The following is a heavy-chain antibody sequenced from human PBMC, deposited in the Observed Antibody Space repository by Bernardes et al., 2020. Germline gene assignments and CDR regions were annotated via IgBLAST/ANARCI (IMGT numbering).Heavy chain of an antibody. D-gene: IGHD1-1*01. CDR2: IFCSGGVT. J-gene: IGHJ4*02. Sequence: WGSLRLSCAASGFTYNNYALSWVRQAPGKGLEWVSVIFCSGGVTYYTDSVRGRFTISRDNSKNTVYLQLNSLRAEDTAVYYCAKDDATSGGYFDYWGQGTLVTVSS. CDR3: AKDDATSGGYFDY. CDR1: GFTYNNYA. V-gene: IGHV3-23*01.